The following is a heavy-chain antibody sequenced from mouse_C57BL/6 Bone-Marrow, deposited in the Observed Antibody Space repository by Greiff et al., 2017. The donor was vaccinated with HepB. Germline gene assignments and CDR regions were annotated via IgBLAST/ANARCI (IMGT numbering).Heavy chain of an antibody. D-gene: IGHD1-1*01. CDR1: GYTFTSYW. CDR2: IHPNSGST. CDR3: ARGYYGSSSSYWYGDV. Sequence: VQLQQPGAELVKPGASVKLSCKASGYTFTSYWMHWVKQRPGQGLEWIGMIHPNSGSTNYNEKFKSKATLTVDKSSSTAYMQLSSLTSEDSAVYDCARGYYGSSSSYWYGDVWGTGTTVTVSS. V-gene: IGHV1-64*01. J-gene: IGHJ1*03.